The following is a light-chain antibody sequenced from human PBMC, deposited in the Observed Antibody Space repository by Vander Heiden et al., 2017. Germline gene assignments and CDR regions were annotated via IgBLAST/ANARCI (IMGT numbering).Light chain of an antibody. CDR3: QQSDSPPLS. V-gene: IGKV1-39*01. CDR2: GAS. CDR1: LSISTY. J-gene: IGKJ4*01. Sequence: DIQMTQSPSSLSASVGDRITITCRASLSISTYVNWYQQKPGKAPNLLIYGASSLRSGVPSRFSGRGSGAEFALTISGLQPDDLATYYCQQSDSPPLSFGGGTKVEI.